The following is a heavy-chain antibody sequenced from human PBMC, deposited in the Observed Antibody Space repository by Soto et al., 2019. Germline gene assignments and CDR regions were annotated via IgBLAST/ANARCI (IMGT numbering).Heavy chain of an antibody. CDR2: MNPDSGNT. J-gene: IGHJ5*02. V-gene: IGHV1-8*01. Sequence: QVQLVQSGAEVKKPGASVKVSCKASGYTFTNYDIHWVRQATGQGLAWMGWMNPDSGNTGQSKQFQGRVTMTRDTYISTDYMEMSSLRSEDTAVYYCARGRFRRTWFDHWGQGTLVTVSS. CDR3: ARGRFRRTWFDH. CDR1: GYTFTNYD. D-gene: IGHD3-16*01.